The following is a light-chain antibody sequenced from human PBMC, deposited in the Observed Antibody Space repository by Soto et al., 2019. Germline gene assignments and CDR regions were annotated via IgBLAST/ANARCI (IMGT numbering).Light chain of an antibody. J-gene: IGKJ5*01. CDR3: KQYNNWIT. V-gene: IGKV3D-15*01. Sequence: EIVMTQSPATLSVSPVERSTLSCRASQSVSSNLAWYQQKPGQAPRLLIYGASTRATGIPARFSGSGSGTEFTLTISSLQSEDFAVYYCKQYNNWITFGQGTRLEIK. CDR1: QSVSSN. CDR2: GAS.